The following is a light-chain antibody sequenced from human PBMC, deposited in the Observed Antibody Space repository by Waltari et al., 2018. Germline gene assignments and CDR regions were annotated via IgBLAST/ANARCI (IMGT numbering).Light chain of an antibody. CDR1: QRVGGA. Sequence: SCRASQRVGGALARYQQKPGQAARLLMYGASIRAPGTPDRFSGTGSGTDFSLTISRLEPEDFAVYYCQHYVRLPATFGQGTKVEIK. CDR3: QHYVRLPAT. V-gene: IGKV3-20*01. CDR2: GAS. J-gene: IGKJ1*01.